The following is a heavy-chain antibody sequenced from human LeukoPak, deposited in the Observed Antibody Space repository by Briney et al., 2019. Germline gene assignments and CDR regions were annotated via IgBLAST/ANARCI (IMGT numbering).Heavy chain of an antibody. D-gene: IGHD3-10*01. CDR1: GYTFTGYY. V-gene: IGHV1-2*02. J-gene: IGHJ5*02. Sequence: ASVKLSCKASGYTFTGYYMNWVRQAPGPGLEWRGWINPNSGGTNYAQKFQGRVTMTRDTSISTAYMELSSLISDETAVYYCARDPGSNWFDPWGQGNLVTVSS. CDR2: INPNSGGT. CDR3: ARDPGSNWFDP.